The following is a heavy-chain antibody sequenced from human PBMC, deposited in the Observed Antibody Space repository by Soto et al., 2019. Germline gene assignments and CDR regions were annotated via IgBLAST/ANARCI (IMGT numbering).Heavy chain of an antibody. J-gene: IGHJ3*02. CDR3: AEYYDYGDSGAFDI. D-gene: IGHD4-17*01. CDR2: IYYSGST. CDR1: GGSISSYY. Sequence: SETLSLTCTVSGGSISSYYWSWIRQPPGKGLEWIGYIYYSGSTNYNPSLKSRVTISVDTSKNQFSLKLSSVTAADTAVYYCAEYYDYGDSGAFDIWGQGTMVTVSS. V-gene: IGHV4-59*01.